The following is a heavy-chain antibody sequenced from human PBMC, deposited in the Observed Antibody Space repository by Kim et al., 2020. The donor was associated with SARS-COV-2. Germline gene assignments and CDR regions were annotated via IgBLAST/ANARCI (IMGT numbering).Heavy chain of an antibody. J-gene: IGHJ4*02. V-gene: IGHV4-59*08. CDR3: ARLGLYSSGWAEELYYFDY. CDR2: IYYSGST. Sequence: SETLSLTCTVSGGSISSYYWSWIRQPPGKGLEWIGYIYYSGSTNYNPSLKSRVTISVDTSKNQFSLKLSSVTAADTAVYYCARLGLYSSGWAEELYYFDYWGQGTLVTVSS. D-gene: IGHD6-19*01. CDR1: GGSISSYY.